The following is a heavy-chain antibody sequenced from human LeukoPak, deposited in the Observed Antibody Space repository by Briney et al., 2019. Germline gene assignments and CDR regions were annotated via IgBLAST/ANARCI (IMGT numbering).Heavy chain of an antibody. CDR2: ISSSGSTI. D-gene: IGHD3-10*01. CDR3: ARDRHYYDSGRYFEY. J-gene: IGHJ4*02. V-gene: IGHV3-11*04. CDR1: GFTFSDYY. Sequence: GGSLRLSCAASGFTFSDYYMTWIRQAPGKGLEWISYISSSGSTIYYADSVKGRFIISRDNAKNSLYLQMNSLRAEDTAVYYCARDRHYYDSGRYFEYWGQGTLVTVTS.